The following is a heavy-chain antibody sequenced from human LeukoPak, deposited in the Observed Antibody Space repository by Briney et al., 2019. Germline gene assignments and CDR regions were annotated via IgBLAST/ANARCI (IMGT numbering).Heavy chain of an antibody. J-gene: IGHJ4*02. D-gene: IGHD2-2*01. Sequence: PGRSLRLSCAASGFTFSSYGMHWVRQAPGKGLEWVAVISYDGSNKYYADSVKGRFTISRDNSKNTLYLQMNSLRDEDTAVYYCARGPYCSSTSCRGYFDYWGQGTLVTVSS. CDR1: GFTFSSYG. CDR2: ISYDGSNK. CDR3: ARGPYCSSTSCRGYFDY. V-gene: IGHV3-30*03.